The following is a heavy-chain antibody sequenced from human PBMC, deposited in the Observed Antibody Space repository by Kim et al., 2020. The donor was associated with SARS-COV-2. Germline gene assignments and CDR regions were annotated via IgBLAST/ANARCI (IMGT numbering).Heavy chain of an antibody. D-gene: IGHD3-10*01. Sequence: RFTISRDNAKNSLYLQMNSLRAEDTAVYYCARERGSGSYYPRYYYGMDVWGQGTTVTVSS. CDR3: ARERGSGSYYPRYYYGMDV. J-gene: IGHJ6*02. V-gene: IGHV3-48*03.